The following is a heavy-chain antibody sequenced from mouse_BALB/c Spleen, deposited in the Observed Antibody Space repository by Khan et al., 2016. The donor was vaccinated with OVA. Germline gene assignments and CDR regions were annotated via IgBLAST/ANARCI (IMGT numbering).Heavy chain of an antibody. CDR3: ARHVAGSFAY. CDR1: GFTFSTYG. CDR2: INSDGDYT. Sequence: EVELVESGGDLVKPGGSLRLSCAASGFTFSTYGMSWVRQPPDKRLEWVATINSDGDYTYYPDTVKGRFTISRNNAENTLHLQMSRLKSEDTAIYYSARHVAGSFAYWSQGTLVTVSA. D-gene: IGHD1-1*01. V-gene: IGHV5-6*01. J-gene: IGHJ3*01.